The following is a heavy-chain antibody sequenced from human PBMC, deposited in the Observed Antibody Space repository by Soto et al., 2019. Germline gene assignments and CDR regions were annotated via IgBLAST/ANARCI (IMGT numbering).Heavy chain of an antibody. CDR1: GYTFTSYW. J-gene: IGHJ4*02. CDR3: ARRYYASSRYSFDF. CDR2: INPSDSYS. D-gene: IGHD3-22*01. V-gene: IGHV5-10-1*01. Sequence: GESLKISCQGSGYTFTSYWITWVRQMPGKGLEWVGRINPSDSYSNYSPSFQGHVTLSVDKSISTAYLQWSSLKASDTAIYYCARRYYASSRYSFDFWGQGTLVTVSS.